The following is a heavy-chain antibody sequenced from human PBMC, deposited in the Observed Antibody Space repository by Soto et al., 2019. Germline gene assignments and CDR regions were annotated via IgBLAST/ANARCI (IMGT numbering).Heavy chain of an antibody. V-gene: IGHV1-8*02. CDR1: GYTFTDYD. J-gene: IGHJ4*02. D-gene: IGHD1-20*01. CDR2: MTPKSGYT. Sequence: QVQLMQSGAEVRKPGASVKVSCKASGYTFTDYDINWVRQATGQGLEWLGWMTPKSGYTGYAQKFQGGVTLTRDTSRGTAYMELSSLTSDDSAVYYCTRNLYNTGDFDHWGQGTLVTVSP. CDR3: TRNLYNTGDFDH.